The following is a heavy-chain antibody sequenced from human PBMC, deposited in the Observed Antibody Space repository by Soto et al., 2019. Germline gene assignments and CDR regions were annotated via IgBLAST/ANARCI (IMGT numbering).Heavy chain of an antibody. V-gene: IGHV3-11*06. CDR2: IGSSGVYT. J-gene: IGHJ4*02. D-gene: IGHD1-26*01. Sequence: GGSLRLSCAASGFTLSDYYMSWVRQAPGKGLGWVSYIGSSGVYTNYADSVKGRFTISTDNAKNSLYLQMSSLRAEDTAVYFCARGGREAAVDYWGQGTLVTVSS. CDR1: GFTLSDYY. CDR3: ARGGREAAVDY.